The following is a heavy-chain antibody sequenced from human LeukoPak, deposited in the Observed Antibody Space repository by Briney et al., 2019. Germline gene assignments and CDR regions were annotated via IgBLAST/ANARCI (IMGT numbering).Heavy chain of an antibody. V-gene: IGHV4-30-4*01. CDR1: GGSISSGDYY. Sequence: SETLSLTCTVSGGSISSGDYYWSWIRQPPGKGLEWIGYIYYSGSTYYNPSLTSRVTISVDTSKNQFSLKLSSVTAADTAVYYCARVGWLQLGGGFDYWGQGTLVTVSS. D-gene: IGHD5-24*01. CDR3: ARVGWLQLGGGFDY. J-gene: IGHJ4*02. CDR2: IYYSGST.